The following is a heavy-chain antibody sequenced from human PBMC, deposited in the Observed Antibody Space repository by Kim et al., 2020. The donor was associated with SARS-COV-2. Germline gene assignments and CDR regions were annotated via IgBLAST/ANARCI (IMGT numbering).Heavy chain of an antibody. CDR3: AKGGTTTPIVHYY. V-gene: IGHV3-30*18. J-gene: IGHJ4*02. CDR1: GLTFSSYS. CDR2: ILYDGSKE. Sequence: GGSLRLSCVASGLTFSSYSMHWVRQAPGKGLEWVSFILYDGSKEYYADSLKGRFTISRDNSKNTLFLQLNSLRPEDTAVYYCAKGGTTTPIVHYYGGQAT. D-gene: IGHD3-3*01.